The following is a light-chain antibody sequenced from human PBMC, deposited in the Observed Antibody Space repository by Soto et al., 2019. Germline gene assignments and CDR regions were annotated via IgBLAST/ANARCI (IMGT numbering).Light chain of an antibody. CDR2: GAS. J-gene: IGKJ2*01. Sequence: EIVLTQSPGPLSLSPGERATLSCRASQSVSSSYLAWYQQKPGQAPRLLIYGASIRATGIPHRFSGSGSGSDFTITISRLVPEDFAVYYCQQYGSSPPVTFGQGTKLEIK. CDR1: QSVSSSY. V-gene: IGKV3-20*01. CDR3: QQYGSSPPVT.